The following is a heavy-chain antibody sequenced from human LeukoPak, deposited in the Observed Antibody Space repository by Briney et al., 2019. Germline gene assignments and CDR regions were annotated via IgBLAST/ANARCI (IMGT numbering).Heavy chain of an antibody. Sequence: SVKVSCKASGYTFTSYGISWVRQAPGQGLEWMGWISAYNGNTNYAQKLQGRVTMTTDTSTSTAYMELRSLRSDDTAVYYCASSIHSSSWYVVDYWGQGTLVTVSS. CDR2: ISAYNGNT. D-gene: IGHD6-13*01. CDR3: ASSIHSSSWYVVDY. V-gene: IGHV1-18*01. J-gene: IGHJ4*02. CDR1: GYTFTSYG.